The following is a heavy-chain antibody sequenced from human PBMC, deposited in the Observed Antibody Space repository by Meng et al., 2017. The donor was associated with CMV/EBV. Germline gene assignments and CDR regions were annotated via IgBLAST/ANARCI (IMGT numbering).Heavy chain of an antibody. CDR1: GGTFSSYA. CDR3: ARHTRFGVVISGVDY. V-gene: IGHV1-69*05. CDR2: IIPIFGTA. Sequence: SVKVSCKASGGTFSSYAIGWVRQAPGQGLEWMGGIIPIFGTANYAQKFQGRVTITTDGSTSTAYMELSSLRSEDTAVYYCARHTRFGVVISGVDYWGQGTLVTVSS. D-gene: IGHD3-3*01. J-gene: IGHJ4*02.